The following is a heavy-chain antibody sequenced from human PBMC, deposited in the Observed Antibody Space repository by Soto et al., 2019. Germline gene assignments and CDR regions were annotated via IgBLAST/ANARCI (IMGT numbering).Heavy chain of an antibody. D-gene: IGHD6-6*01. CDR3: ARSIAAGTTTILGEGG. Sequence: GGSLRLSCAASGFTFSSYSMNWVRQAPGKGLEWVSSISSSSSYIYYADSVKGRFTISRDNAKNSLYLQMNSLRAEDTAVYYCARSIAAGTTTILGEGGWGQGTLVTVSS. CDR1: GFTFSSYS. J-gene: IGHJ4*02. V-gene: IGHV3-21*01. CDR2: ISSSSSYI.